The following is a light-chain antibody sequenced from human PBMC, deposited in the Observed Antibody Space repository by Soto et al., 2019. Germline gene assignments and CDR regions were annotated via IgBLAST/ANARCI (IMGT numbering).Light chain of an antibody. CDR2: NDN. Sequence: QSVLTQPPSASGTPGQRVTISCSGSRSNIGSNAVSWYQQLPGPAPKLLIYNDNQRPSGVPDRFSASKSGTSASLAISGLQSEDEADYYCAAWDDSLNARGVFGGGTKLTVL. J-gene: IGLJ3*02. CDR1: RSNIGSNA. CDR3: AAWDDSLNARGV. V-gene: IGLV1-44*01.